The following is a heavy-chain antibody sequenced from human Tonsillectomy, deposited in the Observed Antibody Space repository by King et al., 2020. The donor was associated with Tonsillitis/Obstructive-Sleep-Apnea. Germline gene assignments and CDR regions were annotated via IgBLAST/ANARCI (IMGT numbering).Heavy chain of an antibody. CDR2: ITSSGSKI. J-gene: IGHJ6*02. Sequence: VQLVESGGGLVQPGVSLKLFCVASGFTFSSYEMNWVRQAPGKGLEWVSYITSSGSKIYYADSVKGRFTISRDNAKNTLSLQMNSLRAEDTAVYYCARENSSSGFYYYGMDVWGQGTTVTVSS. CDR1: GFTFSSYE. CDR3: ARENSSSGFYYYGMDV. D-gene: IGHD3-22*01. V-gene: IGHV3-48*03.